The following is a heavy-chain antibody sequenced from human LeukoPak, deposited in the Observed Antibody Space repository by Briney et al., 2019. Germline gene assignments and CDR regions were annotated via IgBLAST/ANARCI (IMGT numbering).Heavy chain of an antibody. CDR2: INHSGST. J-gene: IGHJ4*02. Sequence: SETLSLTCTVSGGSISSYYWSWIRQPPGKGLEWIGEINHSGSTNYNPSLKSRVTISVDTSKNQFSLKLSSVTAADTAVYYCARGRVGYSYGVIFDYWGQGTLVTVSS. CDR1: GGSISSYY. CDR3: ARGRVGYSYGVIFDY. D-gene: IGHD5-18*01. V-gene: IGHV4-34*01.